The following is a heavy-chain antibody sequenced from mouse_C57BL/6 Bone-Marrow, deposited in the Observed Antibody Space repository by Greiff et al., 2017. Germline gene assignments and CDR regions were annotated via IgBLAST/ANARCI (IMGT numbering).Heavy chain of an antibody. Sequence: VQLQQSGAELVRPGASVTLSCKASGYTFTDYEMHWVKQTPVHGLEWIGAIDPETGGTAYNQKFKGQAILTAAKSSSTAYMELRSLTSEDSAFYYCTRGYYFAWFAYWGPETLVTVSA. CDR2: IDPETGGT. V-gene: IGHV1-15*01. CDR1: GYTFTDYE. D-gene: IGHD1-1*01. CDR3: TRGYYFAWFAY. J-gene: IGHJ3*01.